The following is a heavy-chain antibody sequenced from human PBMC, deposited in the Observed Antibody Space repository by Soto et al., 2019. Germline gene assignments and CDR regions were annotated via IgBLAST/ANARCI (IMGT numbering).Heavy chain of an antibody. CDR2: ISSSSSYI. J-gene: IGHJ3*02. D-gene: IGHD3-22*01. CDR1: GFTVSSYS. Sequence: GGSLRLSCAASGFTVSSYSMNWVRKAPGKGLEWVSSISSSSSYIYYADSVKGRFTISRDNAKNSLYLQMNSLRAEDTAVYYCARDAYYYDSSGYPPYDAFDIWGQGTMVTVSS. V-gene: IGHV3-21*01. CDR3: ARDAYYYDSSGYPPYDAFDI.